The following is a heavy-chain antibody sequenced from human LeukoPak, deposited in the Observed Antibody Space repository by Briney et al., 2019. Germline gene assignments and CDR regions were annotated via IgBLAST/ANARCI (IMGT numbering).Heavy chain of an antibody. D-gene: IGHD3-10*01. CDR1: GGSISSYY. CDR3: ARGQGYYGSGSEFDY. Sequence: PSETLSFTCTVSGGSISSYYWSWIRQPAGKGLGWIGRIYTSGSTNYNPSLKSRVTMSVDTSKNQFSLKLSSVTAADTAVYYCARGQGYYGSGSEFDYWGQGTLVTVSS. J-gene: IGHJ4*02. V-gene: IGHV4-4*07. CDR2: IYTSGST.